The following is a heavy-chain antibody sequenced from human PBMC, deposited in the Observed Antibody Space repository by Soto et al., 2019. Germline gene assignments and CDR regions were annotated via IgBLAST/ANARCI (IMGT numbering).Heavy chain of an antibody. V-gene: IGHV3-23*01. Sequence: EVQLLESGGGLVQPGGSLRLSCAASGFTFSSYAMSWVRQAPGKGLEWVSFISASGGSTYYADSVKGRFTISRDNSKNTLYLQMNSLRAEDTAIYYCAKITAYDDYRGVYGLDVWGQGTTVTVSS. J-gene: IGHJ6*02. CDR2: ISASGGST. CDR1: GFTFSSYA. CDR3: AKITAYDDYRGVYGLDV. D-gene: IGHD4-17*01.